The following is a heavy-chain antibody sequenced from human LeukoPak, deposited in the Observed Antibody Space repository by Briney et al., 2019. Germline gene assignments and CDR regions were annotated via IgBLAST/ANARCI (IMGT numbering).Heavy chain of an antibody. Sequence: GGSLRLSCAASGFTFSSYAMSWVRLAPGKGLEWVSGISGSGDIITYADSVKGRFTISRDNSKNTLYLQMNSLRAEDTAVYYCARDKEAGSYYNLHYYGMDVWGQGTTVTVSS. CDR3: ARDKEAGSYYNLHYYGMDV. J-gene: IGHJ6*02. D-gene: IGHD3-10*01. V-gene: IGHV3-23*01. CDR2: ISGSGDII. CDR1: GFTFSSYA.